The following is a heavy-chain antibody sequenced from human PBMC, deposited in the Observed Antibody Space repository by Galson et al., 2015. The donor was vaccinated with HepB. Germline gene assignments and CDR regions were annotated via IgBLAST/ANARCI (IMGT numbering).Heavy chain of an antibody. CDR1: GYSFTSYW. CDR3: ATDSGNLSPYDAFDI. J-gene: IGHJ3*02. V-gene: IGHV5-51*01. Sequence: QSGAEVKKPGESLKISCTGSGYSFTSYWIGWVRQMPGKGLEWMGIIYPGDSDTRYSPSFQGQVTISADKSISTAYLQWSSLKASDTAMYYCATDSGNLSPYDAFDIWGQGTMVTVSS. D-gene: IGHD3-10*01. CDR2: IYPGDSDT.